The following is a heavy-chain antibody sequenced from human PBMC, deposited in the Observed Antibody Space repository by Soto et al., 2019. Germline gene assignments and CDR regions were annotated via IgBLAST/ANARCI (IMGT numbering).Heavy chain of an antibody. CDR1: GFSLSTSGMC. V-gene: IGHV2-70*01. CDR3: ARMVVSSGSYYGMGV. Sequence: SGPTLVNPTQTLTLTCTFSGFSLSTSGMCVSWIRQPPGKALEWLALIDWDDDKYYSTSLKTRLTISKDTSKNQVVLTMTNMDPVDTATYYCARMVVSSGSYYGMGVWGQGTTVTVSS. D-gene: IGHD6-19*01. CDR2: IDWDDDK. J-gene: IGHJ6*02.